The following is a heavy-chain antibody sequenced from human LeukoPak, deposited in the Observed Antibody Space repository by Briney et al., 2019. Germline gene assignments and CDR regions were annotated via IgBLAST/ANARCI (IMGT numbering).Heavy chain of an antibody. Sequence: GGSLRLSCAASGFTFSSYNMNWVRQAPGKGLEWVSSISRSSAYIYYADSVKGRFTISRDNAKNSLYLQMNSLRAEDTAVYYCASFPPYMVRTDAFDIWGQGTMVTVSS. CDR1: GFTFSSYN. J-gene: IGHJ3*02. CDR3: ASFPPYMVRTDAFDI. D-gene: IGHD3-10*01. CDR2: ISRSSAYI. V-gene: IGHV3-21*01.